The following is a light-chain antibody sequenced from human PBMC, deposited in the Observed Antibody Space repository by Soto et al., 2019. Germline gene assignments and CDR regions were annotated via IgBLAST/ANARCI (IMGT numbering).Light chain of an antibody. CDR1: QSVSSSY. CDR3: QQYGRPSFT. V-gene: IGKV3-20*01. CDR2: GAS. Sequence: EIVLTQSPGTLSLSPGERATLSCRASQSVSSSYLAWYQPKPGQAPRLLIYGASSRATSLPDRFSGSGSGTDFTLSITRLEPEDVAVYYWQQYGRPSFTFGTGTKVDI. J-gene: IGKJ3*01.